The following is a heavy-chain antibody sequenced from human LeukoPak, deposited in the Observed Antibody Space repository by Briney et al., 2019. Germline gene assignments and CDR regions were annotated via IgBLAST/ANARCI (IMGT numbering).Heavy chain of an antibody. CDR3: AKGKSLPHYYYYGMDV. CDR1: EFTFSTSA. Sequence: GGSLRLSCAASEFTFSTSAMNWVRQAPGKGLEWVSVIGGSGDTTYYADSVRGRFTTSRDNFKNTLYLQMNSLTAEDTAIYYCAKGKSLPHYYYYGMDVWGQGTTVTASS. CDR2: IGGSGDTT. J-gene: IGHJ6*02. V-gene: IGHV3-23*01.